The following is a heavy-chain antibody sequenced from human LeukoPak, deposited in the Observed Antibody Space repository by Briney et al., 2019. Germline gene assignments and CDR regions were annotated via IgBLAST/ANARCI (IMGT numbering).Heavy chain of an antibody. CDR3: ARDRCSSTSCYWGEDFDY. Sequence: GGPLRLPCAASGFPFSSYRMNWVRQAPGKGLEWVSYISCSSSNIYYADSVKGRFTISRDNAKNSLYLQMNSLRAEDTAVYYCARDRCSSTSCYWGEDFDYWGQGTLVTVSS. CDR2: ISCSSSNI. CDR1: GFPFSSYR. D-gene: IGHD2-2*01. V-gene: IGHV3-48*01. J-gene: IGHJ4*02.